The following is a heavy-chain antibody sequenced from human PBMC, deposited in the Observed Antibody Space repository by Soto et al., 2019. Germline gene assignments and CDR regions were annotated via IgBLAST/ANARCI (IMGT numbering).Heavy chain of an antibody. D-gene: IGHD3-9*01. CDR2: IRTDSGDI. CDR3: ARYYDQQVRTWRAPQFDC. Sequence: GRALRLSCSASGFVFKNYGMHWVRQAPGKGLEYVAAIRTDSGDISYADSVKGRFIISRDNSKDTLYLQMGSLRADDTGLYYRARYYDQQVRTWRAPQFDCWGQGALVTVSS. J-gene: IGHJ4*02. V-gene: IGHV3-64D*06. CDR1: GFVFKNYG.